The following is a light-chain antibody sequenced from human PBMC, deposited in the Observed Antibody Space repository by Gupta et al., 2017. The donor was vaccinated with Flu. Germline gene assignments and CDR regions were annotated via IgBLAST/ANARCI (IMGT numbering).Light chain of an antibody. Sequence: SYDLTQPHSVSVSPGPTAIITCSGETLSERYTCWYQQRSGQSPVLVIYKDTKRPAGIRERFSGSNSGNTATLTISGTQTMDEDDYYCQAWDRSTVVFGGGTKLTVL. CDR1: TLSERY. V-gene: IGLV3-1*01. CDR3: QAWDRSTVV. CDR2: KDT. J-gene: IGLJ2*01.